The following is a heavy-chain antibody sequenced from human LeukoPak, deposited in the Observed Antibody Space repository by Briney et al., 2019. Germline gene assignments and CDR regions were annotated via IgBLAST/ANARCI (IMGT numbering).Heavy chain of an antibody. D-gene: IGHD1-26*01. CDR3: AREGGVGPTAPPDYYSYQMDV. Sequence: ASVKVSCKASGYTFISYGITWVRQAPGQGLEWMGWISPYTTKTNYAQSLQGRVTMTTDTSTSTAYMELRSLRSDDTTVYYCAREGGVGPTAPPDYYSYQMDVWGKGTTVTVSS. V-gene: IGHV1-18*01. CDR2: ISPYTTKT. J-gene: IGHJ6*03. CDR1: GYTFISYG.